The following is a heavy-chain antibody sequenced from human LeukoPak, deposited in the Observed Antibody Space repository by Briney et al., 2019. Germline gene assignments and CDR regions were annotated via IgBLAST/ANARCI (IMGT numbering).Heavy chain of an antibody. J-gene: IGHJ4*02. D-gene: IGHD3-22*01. V-gene: IGHV3-53*01. Sequence: PGGSLRLSCAASGFTVSSNYMSWVRQAPGKGLEWVSVIYSGGSTYYADSVKGRFTISRDNSKNTLYLQMNSLRAEDTAVYYCASHHPVVITHGRFDYWGQGTLVTVSS. CDR1: GFTVSSNY. CDR3: ASHHPVVITHGRFDY. CDR2: IYSGGST.